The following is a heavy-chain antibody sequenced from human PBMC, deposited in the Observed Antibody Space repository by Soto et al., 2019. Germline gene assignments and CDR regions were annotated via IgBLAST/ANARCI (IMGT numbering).Heavy chain of an antibody. CDR3: ARATRRYYGSGSYDWFDP. J-gene: IGHJ5*02. V-gene: IGHV4-59*01. Sequence: PSETLSLTCTVSGGSISSYYWSWIRQPPGKGLEWIGYIYYSGSTNYNPSLKSRVTISVDTSKNQVSLKLSSVTAADTAVYYCARATRRYYGSGSYDWFDPWGQGTLVTVSS. CDR2: IYYSGST. CDR1: GGSISSYY. D-gene: IGHD3-10*01.